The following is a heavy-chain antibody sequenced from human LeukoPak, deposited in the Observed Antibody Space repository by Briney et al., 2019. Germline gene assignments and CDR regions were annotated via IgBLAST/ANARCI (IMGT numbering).Heavy chain of an antibody. V-gene: IGHV4-34*01. CDR1: GGSFSGYY. Sequence: SETLSLTCAVYGGSFSGYYWSWISQPPGKGLEWIGEINHSGSTNYNPSLKSRVTISVDTSKNQFSLKLSSVTAADTAVYYCARAGGVTTSFYYYYYGMDVWGQGTTVTVSS. CDR2: INHSGST. J-gene: IGHJ6*02. CDR3: ARAGGVTTSFYYYYYGMDV. D-gene: IGHD4-17*01.